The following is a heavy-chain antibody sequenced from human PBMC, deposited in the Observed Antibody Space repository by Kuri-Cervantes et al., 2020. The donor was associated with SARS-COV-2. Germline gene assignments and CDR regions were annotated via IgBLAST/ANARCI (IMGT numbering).Heavy chain of an antibody. J-gene: IGHJ4*02. CDR2: IYHSGST. CDR1: GGSISSGGYY. CDR3: ARVKTIFGVAPFDY. V-gene: IGHV4-30-2*01. D-gene: IGHD3-3*01. Sequence: LRLSCTVSGGSISSGGYYWSWIRQPPGKGLEWIGYIYHSGSTYYNPSLKSRVTISVDRSKNQFSLKLSSVTAADTAVYYCARVKTIFGVAPFDYWGQGTLVTVSS.